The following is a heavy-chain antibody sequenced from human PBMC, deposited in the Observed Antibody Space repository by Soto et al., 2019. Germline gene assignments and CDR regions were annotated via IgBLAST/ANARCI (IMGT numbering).Heavy chain of an antibody. CDR3: ARPLCSSTRCGPYFFDS. D-gene: IGHD2-2*01. Sequence: VQLVQSGAEVKKPGASVKVSCKASGYTFTSNAINWVRQAPGQGPEWMGWMNPDNGKTGFAQKFQGRITMTRNTSISTAYMELSSLRSDDTAVYFCARPLCSSTRCGPYFFDSWGQGSLVTVSS. V-gene: IGHV1-8*01. J-gene: IGHJ4*02. CDR1: GYTFTSNA. CDR2: MNPDNGKT.